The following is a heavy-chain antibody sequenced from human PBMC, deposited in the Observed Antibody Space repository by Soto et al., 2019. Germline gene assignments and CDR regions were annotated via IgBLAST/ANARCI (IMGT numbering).Heavy chain of an antibody. CDR3: ARVLGSASCLDP. V-gene: IGHV4-59*01. J-gene: IGHJ5*02. CDR1: GYSISDYY. CDR2: IHYSGRT. D-gene: IGHD6-6*01. Sequence: PSETLSLTCTVSGYSISDYYWSWIRQPPGKGLEWIGYIHYSGRTTYNPSLKSRVTISVDASKKHLSLRLTSVTAADTAIYYCARVLGSASCLDPWGQGTLVTVSS.